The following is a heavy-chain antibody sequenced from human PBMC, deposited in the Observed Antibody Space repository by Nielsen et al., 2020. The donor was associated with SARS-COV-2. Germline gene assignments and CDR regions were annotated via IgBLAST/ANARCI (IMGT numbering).Heavy chain of an antibody. Sequence: GESLKISCAASGFTFSSYAMHWVRQAPGKGLEWVAVISYDGSNKYYADSVKGRFTISRDNSKNTLYLQMNSLRAEDTAVYYCARDQGFFGSYYNYWGQGTLVTSPQ. CDR2: ISYDGSNK. V-gene: IGHV3-30-3*01. D-gene: IGHD3-10*01. CDR3: ARDQGFFGSYYNY. J-gene: IGHJ4*02. CDR1: GFTFSSYA.